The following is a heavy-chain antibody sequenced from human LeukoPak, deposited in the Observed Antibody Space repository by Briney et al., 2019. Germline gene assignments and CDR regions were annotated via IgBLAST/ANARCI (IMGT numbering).Heavy chain of an antibody. V-gene: IGHV1-18*01. Sequence: ASVKVSCKASASGYTFTNYVINWVRQAPGQGLEWMGWISAYNGNTNYAQKLQGRVTMTTDTSTSTAYMELRSLRSDDTAVYYCARGRPLDAFDIWGQGTMVTVSS. CDR2: ISAYNGNT. CDR3: ARGRPLDAFDI. CDR1: GYTFTNYV. J-gene: IGHJ3*02.